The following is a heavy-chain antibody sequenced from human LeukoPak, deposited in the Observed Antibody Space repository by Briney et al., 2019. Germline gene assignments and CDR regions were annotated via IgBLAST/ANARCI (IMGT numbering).Heavy chain of an antibody. CDR1: GFTFSSYG. CDR2: ISGSGGST. J-gene: IGHJ6*03. V-gene: IGHV3-23*01. CDR3: AKGGYSKAAYYYYYYMDV. D-gene: IGHD6-25*01. Sequence: GGSLRLSCAASGFTFSSYGMSWVRQAPGKGLEWVSAISGSGGSTYYADSVKGRFTISRDNSKNTLYLQMSSLRAEDTAVYYCAKGGYSKAAYYYYYYMDVWGKGTTVTVSS.